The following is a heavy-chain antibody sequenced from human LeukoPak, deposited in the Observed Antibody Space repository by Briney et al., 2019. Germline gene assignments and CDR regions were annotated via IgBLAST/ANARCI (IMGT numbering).Heavy chain of an antibody. J-gene: IGHJ4*02. Sequence: PSETLSLTCTVSGGSISSGGYYWSWIRQPPGKALEWIGYIYQSGNSLYNPSLKSRLTITVDKAKNYFSLRLNSVTAVDTAVYFCARGSISTGDDFWGQGTLVTVSS. CDR3: ARGSISTGDDF. CDR2: IYQSGNS. CDR1: GGSISSGGYY. V-gene: IGHV4-30-2*05. D-gene: IGHD7-27*01.